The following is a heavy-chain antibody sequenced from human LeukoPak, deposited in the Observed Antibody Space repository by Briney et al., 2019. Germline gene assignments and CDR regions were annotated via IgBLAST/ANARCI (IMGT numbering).Heavy chain of an antibody. CDR2: IIPILGIA. CDR1: GGTFSSYA. Sequence: SVKVSCKASGGTFSSYAISWVRQAPGQGLEWMGRIIPILGIANYAQKFQGRVTITANKSTSTAYKELSSLRSEHTAVYYCARDMLGYYYESSGYYNFDYWGQGTLVTVSS. D-gene: IGHD3-22*01. J-gene: IGHJ4*02. V-gene: IGHV1-69*04. CDR3: ARDMLGYYYESSGYYNFDY.